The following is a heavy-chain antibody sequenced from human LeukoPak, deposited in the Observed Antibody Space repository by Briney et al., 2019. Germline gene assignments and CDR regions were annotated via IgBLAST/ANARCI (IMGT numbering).Heavy chain of an antibody. CDR3: ASLKNTYYYDSSGYSTRPPYYYYYGMDV. CDR2: IRYDGNNK. CDR1: GFTFTSYG. V-gene: IGHV3-30*02. D-gene: IGHD3-22*01. Sequence: GGSLRLSCAASGFTFTSYGMHWVRQAPGKGLEWVAFIRYDGNNKYYADSVKGPFTISRDNSKNTLYLQMNSLRAEDTAVYYCASLKNTYYYDSSGYSTRPPYYYYYGMDVWGQGTTVTVSS. J-gene: IGHJ6*02.